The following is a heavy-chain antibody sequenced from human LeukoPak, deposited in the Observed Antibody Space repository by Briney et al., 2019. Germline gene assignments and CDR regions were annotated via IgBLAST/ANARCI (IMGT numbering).Heavy chain of an antibody. CDR1: GGSISSYY. Sequence: SETLSLTCTVSGGSISSYYWSWIRQPPGEGLKWFGYIYYSGSTNYNPSLKSRVTISVDTSKNQFSLKLSSVTAADTAVYYCARGTYYYDSSGYRRSAFDIWGQGTMVTVSS. CDR2: IYYSGST. J-gene: IGHJ3*02. V-gene: IGHV4-59*01. D-gene: IGHD3-22*01. CDR3: ARGTYYYDSSGYRRSAFDI.